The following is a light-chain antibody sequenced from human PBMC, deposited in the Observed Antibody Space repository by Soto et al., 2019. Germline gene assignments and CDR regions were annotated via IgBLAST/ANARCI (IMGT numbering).Light chain of an antibody. V-gene: IGKV3-20*01. CDR1: QSLTSNS. J-gene: IGKJ2*01. Sequence: IVLTQSPGTLSLSPGEGATLSCRASQSLTSNSLAWYQHKPGQAPRLLIFGASSRATGIPDRFSGSGSGTDFTLTISRMEPEDFAVYYCQHYHTSSRTFGQGTKLEIK. CDR3: QHYHTSSRT. CDR2: GAS.